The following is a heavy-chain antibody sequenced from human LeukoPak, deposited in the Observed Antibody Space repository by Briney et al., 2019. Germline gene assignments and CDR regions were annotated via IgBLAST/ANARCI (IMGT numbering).Heavy chain of an antibody. CDR2: IYYSGST. V-gene: IGHV4-59*08. J-gene: IGHJ6*03. CDR3: ASHSNYYYYYYYYMDV. CDR1: GGSISSYY. Sequence: SETLSPTCTVSGGSISSYYWSWIRQPPGKGLEWIGYIYYSGSTNYNPSLKSRVTIPVDTSKNQFSLKLSSVTAADTAVYYCASHSNYYYYYYYYMDVWGKGTTVTVSS. D-gene: IGHD4-11*01.